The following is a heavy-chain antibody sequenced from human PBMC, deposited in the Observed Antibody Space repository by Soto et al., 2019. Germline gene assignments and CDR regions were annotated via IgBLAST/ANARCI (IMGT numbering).Heavy chain of an antibody. Sequence: ASVKVSCKASGYTFTSYDINWVRQATGQGLEWMGWMNPNSGNTGYAQKFQGRVTMTRNTSISTAYMELSSLRSEDTAVYYCARSFDQYYAFDIWGQGTMVTVSS. CDR3: ARSFDQYYAFDI. CDR1: GYTFTSYD. CDR2: MNPNSGNT. J-gene: IGHJ3*02. V-gene: IGHV1-8*01.